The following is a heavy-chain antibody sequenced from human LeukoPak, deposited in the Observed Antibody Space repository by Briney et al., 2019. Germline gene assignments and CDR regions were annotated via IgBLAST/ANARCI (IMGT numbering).Heavy chain of an antibody. CDR1: GFTFSTYG. D-gene: IGHD6-19*01. J-gene: IGHJ2*01. Sequence: QSGGSLRLSCAASGFTFSTYGMSWVRQAPGKGLEWVANIRQHGNEKHYVDSVRGRFTVSRDNAKNSLYLEMNSLRVEDTAVYYCTTWARLEKEWGGYFDLWGRGTLVIVSS. CDR3: TTWARLEKEWGGYFDL. V-gene: IGHV3-7*03. CDR2: IRQHGNEK.